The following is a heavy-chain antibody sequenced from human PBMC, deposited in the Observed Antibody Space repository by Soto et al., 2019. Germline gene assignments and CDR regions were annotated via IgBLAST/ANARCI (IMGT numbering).Heavy chain of an antibody. J-gene: IGHJ3*02. V-gene: IGHV4-39*02. D-gene: IGHD5-18*01. CDR3: VREDTRMDDGYDI. CDR2: IYYSGNT. Sequence: QVQLQESGPGLVKPSETLSLTCIVSGGSISSSIYYWGWIRQPPGKGLEWIGTIYYSGNTYYNPSLKRRLIRSVDTSKNLFSLKLSSVTAADTAVYYCVREDTRMDDGYDIWGRGTLVTVSS. CDR1: GGSISSSIYY.